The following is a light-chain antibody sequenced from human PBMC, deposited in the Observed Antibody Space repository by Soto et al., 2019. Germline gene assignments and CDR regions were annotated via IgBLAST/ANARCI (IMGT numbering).Light chain of an antibody. V-gene: IGLV2-14*01. CDR1: SSDVGGYNY. CDR2: EVS. Sequence: QSALTQPASVSGSPGQSITISCTGTSSDVGGYNYVSWYQQHPGKVPKLMIFEVSNRPSGVSNRFSGSKSGNTASLTISGLQAEDEAEYYCSSYTTSRTLVFGPGTKLTVL. J-gene: IGLJ1*01. CDR3: SSYTTSRTLV.